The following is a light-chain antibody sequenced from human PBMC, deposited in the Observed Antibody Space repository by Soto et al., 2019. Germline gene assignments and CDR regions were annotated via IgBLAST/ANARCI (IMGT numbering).Light chain of an antibody. CDR2: LNTDGSH. CDR1: SGHSSYA. CDR3: QTWGTGIHWV. Sequence: QLVLTQSPSASASLGASVKLICTLSSGHSSYAIAWHQQQPEKGPRYLMILNTDGSHSKGDGIPDRFSGSSSGAERYLTISSLRSEDEADYYCQTWGTGIHWVFGGGTKLTVL. V-gene: IGLV4-69*01. J-gene: IGLJ3*02.